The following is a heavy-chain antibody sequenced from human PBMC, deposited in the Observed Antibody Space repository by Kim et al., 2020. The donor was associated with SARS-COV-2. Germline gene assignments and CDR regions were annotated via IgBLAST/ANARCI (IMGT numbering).Heavy chain of an antibody. D-gene: IGHD1-7*01. J-gene: IGHJ4*02. CDR3: ARDITGTTSSYNDY. V-gene: IGHV1-3*01. Sequence: SQKFQGRVTITRDTSASTAYMELGSLRSEDTAVYYCARDITGTTSSYNDYWGQGTLVTVSS.